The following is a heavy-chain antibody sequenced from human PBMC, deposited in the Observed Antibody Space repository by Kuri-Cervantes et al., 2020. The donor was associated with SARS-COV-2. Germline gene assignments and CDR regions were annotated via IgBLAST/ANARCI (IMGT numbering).Heavy chain of an antibody. CDR3: AKLFGKAAAGNRYYYYYMDV. V-gene: IGHV3-30*02. CDR1: GFTFSSYG. CDR2: IRYDGSNK. D-gene: IGHD6-13*01. J-gene: IGHJ6*03. Sequence: LSLTCAASGFTFSSYGMHWVRQAPGKGLEWVAFIRYDGSNKYYADSVKGRFTISRDNSKNTLYLQMNSLRAGDTALYYCAKLFGKAAAGNRYYYYYMDVWGKGTTVTVSS.